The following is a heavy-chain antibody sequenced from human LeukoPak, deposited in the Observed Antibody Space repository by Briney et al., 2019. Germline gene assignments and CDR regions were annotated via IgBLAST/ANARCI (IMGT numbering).Heavy chain of an antibody. D-gene: IGHD5-18*01. V-gene: IGHV3-23*01. CDR1: GFTFSSYA. CDR2: SSGSGGST. Sequence: GGSLRLSCAASGFTFSSYAMTWVRQAPGKGLEWVSASSGSGGSTYYADSVKGRFTISRDNSKNTLYLQMNSLRAEDTAVYYCATNKGYSILYYFDYWGRGTLVTVSS. CDR3: ATNKGYSILYYFDY. J-gene: IGHJ4*02.